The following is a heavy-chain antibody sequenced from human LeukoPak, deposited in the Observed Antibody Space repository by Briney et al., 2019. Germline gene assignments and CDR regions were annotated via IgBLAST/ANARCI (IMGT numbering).Heavy chain of an antibody. V-gene: IGHV5-51*01. CDR3: ARFSVEQWLVELGYFDY. D-gene: IGHD6-19*01. Sequence: GKSLKISCKGSGYSFTSYWIGWVRQMPGKGLEWMGIIYPGDSDTRYSPSFQGQVTISADKSISTAYLQWSSLKASDTAMCYCARFSVEQWLVELGYFDYWGQGTLVTVSS. CDR1: GYSFTSYW. CDR2: IYPGDSDT. J-gene: IGHJ4*02.